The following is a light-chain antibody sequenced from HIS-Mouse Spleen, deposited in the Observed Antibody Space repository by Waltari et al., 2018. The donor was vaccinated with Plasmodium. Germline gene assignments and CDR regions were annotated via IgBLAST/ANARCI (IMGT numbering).Light chain of an antibody. CDR2: EVS. CDR3: SSYAGSNNLV. J-gene: IGLJ2*01. Sequence: QSALTQPPSASGSPAQSVTISCTGTSTDVGGSNSVPWYQQPPGKAPKLMIYEVSKRPSGVPDRFSGSKSGNTASLTVSGLQAEDEADYYCSSYAGSNNLVFGGGTKLTVL. CDR1: STDVGGSNS. V-gene: IGLV2-8*01.